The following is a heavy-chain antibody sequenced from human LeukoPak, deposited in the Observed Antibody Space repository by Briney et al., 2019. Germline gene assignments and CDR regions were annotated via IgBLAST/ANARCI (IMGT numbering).Heavy chain of an antibody. D-gene: IGHD3-10*01. V-gene: IGHV1-8*03. J-gene: IGHJ4*02. Sequence: ASVKVSCKASGYTFTSYDINWVRQATGQGLEWMGWMNPNSGNTGYAQKFQGRVTITRNTSISTAYMELSSLRAEDTAVYYCARDRSPGNFDYWGQGTLVTVSS. CDR1: GYTFTSYD. CDR2: MNPNSGNT. CDR3: ARDRSPGNFDY.